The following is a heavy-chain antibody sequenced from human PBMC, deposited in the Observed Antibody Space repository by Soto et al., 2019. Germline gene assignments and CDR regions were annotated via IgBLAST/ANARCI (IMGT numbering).Heavy chain of an antibody. J-gene: IGHJ4*02. D-gene: IGHD3-16*01. CDR1: GYSFTHYY. CDR2: ISPISDSS. Sequence: QVQLVQSGAEVKKPGASVKISCKASGYSFTHYYMHWVRQAPGQGLEWMGIISPISDSSNYSQILQGRVARCRETTQTTVYMELTSLRSEDTAVYYCARGGCLGATCPVSLFECWGQVTRVAVSS. CDR3: ARGGCLGATCPVSLFEC. V-gene: IGHV1-46*01.